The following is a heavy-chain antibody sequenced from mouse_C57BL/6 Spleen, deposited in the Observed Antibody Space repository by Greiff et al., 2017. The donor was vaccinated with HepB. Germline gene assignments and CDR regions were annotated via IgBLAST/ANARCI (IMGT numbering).Heavy chain of an antibody. V-gene: IGHV5-16*01. CDR1: GFTFSDYY. J-gene: IGHJ3*01. CDR3: ARVGYGSLLAY. CDR2: INYDGSST. Sequence: EVKLMESEGGLVQPGSSMKLSCTASGFTFSDYYMAWVRQVPEKGLEWVANINYDGSSTYYLGSLKSRFIISRDNAKNILYLQMSSLKSEDTATYYCARVGYGSLLAYWGQGTLVTVSA. D-gene: IGHD1-1*01.